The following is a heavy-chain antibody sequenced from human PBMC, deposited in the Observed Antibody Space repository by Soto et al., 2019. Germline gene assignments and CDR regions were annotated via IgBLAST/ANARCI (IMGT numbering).Heavy chain of an antibody. V-gene: IGHV3-21*01. J-gene: IGHJ4*02. Sequence: GGSRRLSCAASGFTFSSYSMNWVRQAPGKGLEWVSSISSGSSYIYYADSLKGRFTISRDNAKSSLYLQMNSLRAEDTAVYYCALGEMDTVPFDYWGQGTLVTVSS. D-gene: IGHD5-18*01. CDR3: ALGEMDTVPFDY. CDR2: ISSGSSYI. CDR1: GFTFSSYS.